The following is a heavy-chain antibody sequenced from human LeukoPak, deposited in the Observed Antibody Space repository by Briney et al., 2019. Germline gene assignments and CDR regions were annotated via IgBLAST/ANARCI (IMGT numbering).Heavy chain of an antibody. V-gene: IGHV1-2*02. Sequence: GASVKVSCKASGYTFIGYYMHWVRQAPGQGLEWMGWINPNSGDTSHAQKFQDRVTMTRDTSISTAYMELSRLRSDDTAVYYCARLVGDLGAFDIWGQGTMVTVSS. D-gene: IGHD2-15*01. CDR2: INPNSGDT. J-gene: IGHJ3*02. CDR3: ARLVGDLGAFDI. CDR1: GYTFIGYY.